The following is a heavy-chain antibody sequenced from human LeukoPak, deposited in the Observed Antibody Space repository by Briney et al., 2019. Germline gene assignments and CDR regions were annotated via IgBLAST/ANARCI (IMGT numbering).Heavy chain of an antibody. J-gene: IGHJ3*02. CDR1: GFTFDNYA. D-gene: IGHD4-17*01. CDR2: ISWSSGSI. CDR3: AKDPEYDHGKYGITFDI. Sequence: GRSLRLSCAASGFTFDNYAMHWVRQAPGKGLEWVSGISWSSGSIDYADPVKGRFTISRNNAKTSLTLQLDTLRAEGTALFYVAKDPEYDHGKYGITFDIWGQGTMVTVSS. V-gene: IGHV3-9*01.